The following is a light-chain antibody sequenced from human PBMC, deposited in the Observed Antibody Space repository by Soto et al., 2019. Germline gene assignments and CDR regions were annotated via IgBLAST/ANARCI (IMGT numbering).Light chain of an antibody. J-gene: IGKJ4*01. CDR1: QSVGST. V-gene: IGKV3-11*01. CDR3: QQRSDWPLT. Sequence: VLTQSPATLSLSPGGSATLSCRASQSVGSTLAWYQQLTGQAPRLLIYDTSNRATGIPARLSGSGSGTDLTLTISSLEPEDFAVYYCQQRSDWPLTFGGGTKVDIK. CDR2: DTS.